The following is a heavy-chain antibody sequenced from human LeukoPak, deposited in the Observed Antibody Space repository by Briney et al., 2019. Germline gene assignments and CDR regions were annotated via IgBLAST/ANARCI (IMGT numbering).Heavy chain of an antibody. J-gene: IGHJ6*03. D-gene: IGHD1-1*01. CDR1: GGSISSGSYY. V-gene: IGHV4-61*02. CDR2: IYTSGST. CDR3: ARATYNWNDNGYYMDV. Sequence: RPSETLSLTCTVSGGSISSGSYYWSWIRQPAGKGLEWIGRIYTSGSTNYNPSLKSRVTISVDTSKNQFSLKLSSVTAADTAVYYCARATYNWNDNGYYMDVWGKGTTVTVSS.